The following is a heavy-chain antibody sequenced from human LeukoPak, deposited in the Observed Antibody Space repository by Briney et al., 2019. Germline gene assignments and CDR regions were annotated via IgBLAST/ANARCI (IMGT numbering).Heavy chain of an antibody. Sequence: SQTLSLTCTVSGGSISSGSYYWSWIRQPAGKGLEWIGRIYTSGSTNYNPSLKSRVTISVDTSKNQFSLKLSSVTAADTAVYYCARAGTPNYYGMDVWGQGTTDTVSS. CDR1: GGSISSGSYY. D-gene: IGHD1-14*01. V-gene: IGHV4-61*02. CDR3: ARAGTPNYYGMDV. J-gene: IGHJ6*02. CDR2: IYTSGST.